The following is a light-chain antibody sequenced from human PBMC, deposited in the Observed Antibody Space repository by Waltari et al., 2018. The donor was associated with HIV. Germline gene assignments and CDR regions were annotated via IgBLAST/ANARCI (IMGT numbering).Light chain of an antibody. CDR1: SSNIGAGYD. CDR2: GDP. CDR3: QSYDSSLSDPNCV. Sequence: QSVLTQPPSVSGAPGQRVTISCTGSSSNIGAGYDVYWYQHLPGTAPKLLIEGDPNRRSGVPDRFVRSKSGTSASLAITGLQAEDESDYYCQSYDSSLSDPNCVFGGGTKLTVL. V-gene: IGLV1-40*01. J-gene: IGLJ3*02.